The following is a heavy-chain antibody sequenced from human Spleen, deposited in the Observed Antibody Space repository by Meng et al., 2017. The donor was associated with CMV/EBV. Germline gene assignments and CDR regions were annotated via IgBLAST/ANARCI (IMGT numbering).Heavy chain of an antibody. Sequence: GFTFSSYAMSWVRQAPGKGLEWVSAISGSGGSTYYADSVKGRFTISRDNSKNTLYLQMNSLRAEDTAVYYCANSHREVVPAAIAFDPWGQGTLVTVSS. D-gene: IGHD2-2*02. CDR1: GFTFSSYA. CDR3: ANSHREVVPAAIAFDP. V-gene: IGHV3-23*01. J-gene: IGHJ5*02. CDR2: ISGSGGST.